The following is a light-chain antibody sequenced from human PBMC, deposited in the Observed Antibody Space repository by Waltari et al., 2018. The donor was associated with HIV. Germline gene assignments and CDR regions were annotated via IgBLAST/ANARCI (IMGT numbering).Light chain of an antibody. J-gene: IGLJ2*01. Sequence: QSVLTQPPSVSGAPGPRVTISCTGGSSHIGAGYDVHWYQQLPGTAPKLLIYGNTNRPSGVPDRFSGSKSGTSASLAITGLQAEDESDYYCQSYDSSLSGVVFGGGTKLTVL. CDR2: GNT. CDR3: QSYDSSLSGVV. V-gene: IGLV1-40*01. CDR1: SSHIGAGYD.